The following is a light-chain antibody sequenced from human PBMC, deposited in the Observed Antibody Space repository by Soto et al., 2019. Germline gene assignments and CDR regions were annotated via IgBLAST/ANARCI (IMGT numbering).Light chain of an antibody. CDR2: IEGNGDY. Sequence: QLVLTQSSSASASLGSSVKLSCTLRGGHSGYIIAWHQQLPGKAPRFLLKIEGNGDYNRGSGVPARFSGSNSGADRYLTISNLQSEDEGDYYCETWDSNSHVFGTGTKLTVL. J-gene: IGLJ1*01. CDR3: ETWDSNSHV. V-gene: IGLV4-60*03. CDR1: GGHSGYI.